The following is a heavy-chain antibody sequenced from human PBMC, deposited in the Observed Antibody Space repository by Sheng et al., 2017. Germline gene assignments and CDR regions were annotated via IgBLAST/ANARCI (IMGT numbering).Heavy chain of an antibody. CDR1: GFTFSSYA. D-gene: IGHD3-3*01. CDR3: AKDGTYYDFWSGYGGDFDY. CDR2: ISGSGGST. Sequence: EVQLLESGGGLVQPGGSLRLSCAASGFTFSSYAMSWVRQAPGKGLEWVSAISGSGGSTYYADSVKGRFTISRDNSKNTLYLQMNSLRAEDTAVYYCAKDGTYYDFWSGYGGDFDYWGQGTLVTVSS. V-gene: IGHV3-23*01. J-gene: IGHJ4*02.